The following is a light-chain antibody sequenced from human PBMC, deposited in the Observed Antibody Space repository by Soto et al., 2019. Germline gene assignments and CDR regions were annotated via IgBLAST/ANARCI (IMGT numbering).Light chain of an antibody. Sequence: QAALTQPASVSGSPGQSITISCSGTSSDIGSYNRVSWYQQYPGKAPKLIIYDVTNRPSGVSSRFSGSKSGNTASLTISGLQAEDEADYYCNSFTTSSTYVFGTGTKVTV. J-gene: IGLJ1*01. CDR2: DVT. CDR3: NSFTTSSTYV. CDR1: SSDIGSYNR. V-gene: IGLV2-14*01.